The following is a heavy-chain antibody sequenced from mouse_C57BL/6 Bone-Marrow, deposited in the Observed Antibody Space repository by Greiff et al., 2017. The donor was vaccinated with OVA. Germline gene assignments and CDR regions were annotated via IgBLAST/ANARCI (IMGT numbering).Heavy chain of an antibody. D-gene: IGHD1-1*01. V-gene: IGHV1-69*01. CDR1: GYTFTSYW. J-gene: IGHJ3*01. CDR2: IDPSDSYT. CDR3: ARSEGSSQAWFAY. Sequence: VQLQQSGAELVMPGASVKLSCKASGYTFTSYWMHWVKQRPGQGLEWIGEIDPSDSYTNYNQKFKGKSTLTVDKSSSTAYMQLSSLTSEDSAVYYCARSEGSSQAWFAYWGQGTLVTVSA.